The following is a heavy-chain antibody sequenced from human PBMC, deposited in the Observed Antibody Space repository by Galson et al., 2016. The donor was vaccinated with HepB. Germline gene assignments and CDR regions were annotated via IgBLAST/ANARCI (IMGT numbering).Heavy chain of an antibody. CDR2: ISYSGET. Sequence: SETLSLTCSVSGGSIYSSSYYWGWIRQPPGKGLEWIGSISYSGETYYNPSLKSRVTISVDTSKDQFSLKLSSVTAADTAVYYCARPHDCERRSCDSRERFDVWGQGTLVTVS. V-gene: IGHV4-39*01. CDR1: GGSIYSSSYY. J-gene: IGHJ3*01. CDR3: ARPHDCERRSCDSRERFDV. D-gene: IGHD2-21*01.